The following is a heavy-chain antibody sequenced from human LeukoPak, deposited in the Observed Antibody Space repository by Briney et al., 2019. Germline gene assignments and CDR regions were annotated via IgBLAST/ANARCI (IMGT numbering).Heavy chain of an antibody. CDR2: IYSGGST. J-gene: IGHJ5*02. CDR3: ARYSSSWYGGRWFDP. V-gene: IGHV3-66*01. Sequence: SGGSLRLSCAASGFTVSSNYMSWVRQAPGKGLEWVSVIYSGGSTYYADSVKGRFTISRDNSKNTLYLQMNSLRAEDTAVYYCARYSSSWYGGRWFDPWGQGTLVTVSS. D-gene: IGHD6-13*01. CDR1: GFTVSSNY.